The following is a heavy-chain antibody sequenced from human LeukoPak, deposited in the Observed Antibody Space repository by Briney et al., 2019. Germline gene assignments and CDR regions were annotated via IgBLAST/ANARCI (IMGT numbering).Heavy chain of an antibody. CDR2: IYPGDSDT. D-gene: IGHD1-26*01. CDR1: GYSFTSYW. CDR3: ARRSGSFQGDYNFDY. J-gene: IGHJ4*02. Sequence: GESLKISCKGSGYSFTSYWIAWVRQMPGKGLERMGIIYPGDSDTRYSPSFQGQVTISADKSISAAYLQWSSLQASDTAMYYCARRSGSFQGDYNFDYWGQGTLVTVSS. V-gene: IGHV5-51*01.